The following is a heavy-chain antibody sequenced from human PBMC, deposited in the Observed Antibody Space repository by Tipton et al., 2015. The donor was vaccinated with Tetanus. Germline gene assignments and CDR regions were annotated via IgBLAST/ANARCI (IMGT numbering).Heavy chain of an antibody. V-gene: IGHV4-4*07. CDR1: GASISSYY. J-gene: IGHJ6*02. D-gene: IGHD4-17*01. Sequence: LRLSCTVSGASISSYYWSWIRQPAGKGLEWIGRVYNSGSTDYNPSLKSRLAMSLDTSKNQFSLKLSSVTAADTAVYYCARDRGLTTGGGIGMDVWGQGTTVTVSS. CDR3: ARDRGLTTGGGIGMDV. CDR2: VYNSGST.